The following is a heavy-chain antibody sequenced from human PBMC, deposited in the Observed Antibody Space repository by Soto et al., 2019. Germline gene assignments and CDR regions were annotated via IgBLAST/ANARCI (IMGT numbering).Heavy chain of an antibody. J-gene: IGHJ6*02. D-gene: IGHD6-13*01. V-gene: IGHV4-34*01. CDR1: GGSFSGYY. CDR2: INHSGST. Sequence: SETLSLTCAVYGGSFSGYYWSWIRQPPGKGLEWIGEINHSGSTNYNPSLKSRVTISVDTSKNQFSLKLSSVTAADTAVYYCARGSGIAAAGTGYYYYGMDVWGQGTTVTVSS. CDR3: ARGSGIAAAGTGYYYYGMDV.